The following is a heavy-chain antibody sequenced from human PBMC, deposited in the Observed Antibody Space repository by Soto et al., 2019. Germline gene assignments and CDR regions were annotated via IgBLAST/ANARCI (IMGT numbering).Heavy chain of an antibody. J-gene: IGHJ6*02. CDR1: GYSFTSYW. CDR3: AREPLLFSGVYGMDV. V-gene: IGHV5-51*01. Sequence: GESLKISCKGSGYSFTSYWIGWVRQMPGKGLEWMGIIYPGDSDTRYSPSFQGQVTISADKSISTAYLQWSSLKASDTAMYYCAREPLLFSGVYGMDVWGQRTTVTVSS. D-gene: IGHD2-2*01. CDR2: IYPGDSDT.